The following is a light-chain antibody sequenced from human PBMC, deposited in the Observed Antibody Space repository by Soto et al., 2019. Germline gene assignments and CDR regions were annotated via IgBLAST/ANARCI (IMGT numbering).Light chain of an antibody. Sequence: QSVLTQPPSVSAAPGQNVTISCFGSNSNIGRNYVSWYQQLPGTAPKLLIYGTNNRHSGITDRISGSKSGTSATLGITGLQPGDEADYYCATWDNTLSVEVFGGGTKLTVL. J-gene: IGLJ3*02. CDR1: NSNIGRNY. CDR3: ATWDNTLSVEV. CDR2: GTN. V-gene: IGLV1-51*01.